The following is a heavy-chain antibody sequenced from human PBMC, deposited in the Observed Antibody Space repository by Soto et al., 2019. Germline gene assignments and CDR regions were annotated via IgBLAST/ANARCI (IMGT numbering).Heavy chain of an antibody. CDR1: GGTLSSYA. Sequence: ASVQVSCKDSGGTLSSYAISWVRQAPGQGLEWMGGIIPIFGTANYAQKFQGRVTITADESTSTAYMELSSLRSEDTAVYYCARPYIVGAGTFDYWGQGTLVTVFS. J-gene: IGHJ4*02. V-gene: IGHV1-69*13. CDR3: ARPYIVGAGTFDY. D-gene: IGHD1-26*01. CDR2: IIPIFGTA.